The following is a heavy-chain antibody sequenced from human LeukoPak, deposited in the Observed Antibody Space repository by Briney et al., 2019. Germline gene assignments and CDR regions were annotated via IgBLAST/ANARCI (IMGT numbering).Heavy chain of an antibody. Sequence: SVKVSCKASGWTFSSYAMSWVRQAPGQGLEWMGGIIPIFGTANYAQKFQGRVTLTADESPNTAYMELSSLRSEDTAVYYCARVRSSGSCFDYWGQGTLVTVSS. CDR3: ARVRSSGSCFDY. V-gene: IGHV1-69*13. J-gene: IGHJ4*02. CDR1: GWTFSSYA. D-gene: IGHD1-26*01. CDR2: IIPIFGTA.